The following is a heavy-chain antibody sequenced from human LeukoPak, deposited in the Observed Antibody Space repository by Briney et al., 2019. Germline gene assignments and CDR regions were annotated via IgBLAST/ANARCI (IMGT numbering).Heavy chain of an antibody. V-gene: IGHV3-7*01. CDR3: ARKGLPDH. CDR1: GFTFSDFW. Sequence: TGGSLRLSCAASGFTFSDFWMTWVRQAPGKGLEWVANIKQDGSIIWYVDSVKGRFTISRDNAKNSLYLQMNSLRTDDTAVYYCARKGLPDHWGQGTLVTVSS. CDR2: IKQDGSII. J-gene: IGHJ4*02.